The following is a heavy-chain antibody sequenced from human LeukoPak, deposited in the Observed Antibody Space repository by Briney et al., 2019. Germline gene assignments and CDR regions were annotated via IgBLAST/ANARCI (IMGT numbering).Heavy chain of an antibody. Sequence: GGSLRLSCVASGFTFSSYWMAWVRQAPGKGLEWVANTNQDGSGKHYVDSVRGRFAISRDNSKNTLYLQMNSLRAEDTAVYYCSRGSYRMDVWGQGTTVTVSS. CDR2: TNQDGSGK. CDR1: GFTFSSYW. V-gene: IGHV3-7*01. CDR3: SRGSYRMDV. J-gene: IGHJ6*02.